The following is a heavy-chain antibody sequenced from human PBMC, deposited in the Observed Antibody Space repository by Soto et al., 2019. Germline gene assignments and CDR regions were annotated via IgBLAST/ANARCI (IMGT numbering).Heavy chain of an antibody. V-gene: IGHV1-46*01. J-gene: IGHJ5*02. CDR2: INADGGRT. CDR3: ARAMAAADKWDGRFWFDP. CDR1: GYAFTMFY. Sequence: ASVKVSCKTSGYAFTMFYMSWVRQAPGQGLEWMGTINADGGRTTYAQNFQGRLTMTSDTSTGTIYMELSSLKSDDTAVYYCARAMAAADKWDGRFWFDPCGQGALVTVSS. D-gene: IGHD6-25*01.